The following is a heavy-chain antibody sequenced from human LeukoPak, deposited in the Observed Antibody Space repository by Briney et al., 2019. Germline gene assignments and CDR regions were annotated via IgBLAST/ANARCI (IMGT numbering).Heavy chain of an antibody. J-gene: IGHJ3*02. D-gene: IGHD2-2*02. Sequence: GSSVKVSCKSSGYTFTDYYMHWVRQAPGRGLEWMGWINPNSGATNYAQKFQGRVTMTRDTSISTAYMELSRLRSDDTAVYYCARELAINDAFDIWGQGTMVTVSS. CDR3: ARELAINDAFDI. V-gene: IGHV1-2*02. CDR2: INPNSGAT. CDR1: GYTFTDYY.